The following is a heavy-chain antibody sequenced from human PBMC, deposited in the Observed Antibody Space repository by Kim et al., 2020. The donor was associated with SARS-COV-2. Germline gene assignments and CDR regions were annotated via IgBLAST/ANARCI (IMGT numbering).Heavy chain of an antibody. D-gene: IGHD2-15*01. CDR1: GFTFSNDW. CDR2: IKSNTDSGKT. J-gene: IGHJ4*01. CDR3: TTVTWWAMWTPYKY. V-gene: IGHV3-15*01. Sequence: GGSLRLSCAASGFTFSNDWMTWVRQAPGKGLEWVGSIKSNTDSGKTDYAANGKGRITISSDDTTNTLYMHMHSLKNKDTAVYYFTTVTWWAMWTPYKYWG.